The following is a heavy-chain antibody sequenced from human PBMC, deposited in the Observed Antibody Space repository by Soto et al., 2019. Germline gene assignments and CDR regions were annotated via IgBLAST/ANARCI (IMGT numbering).Heavy chain of an antibody. J-gene: IGHJ2*01. CDR1: GFTFSSYG. CDR2: ISYDGSNK. CDR3: AKDPGKLGQDWYFDL. V-gene: IGHV3-30*18. Sequence: QVQLVESGGGVVQPGRSLRLSCAASGFTFSSYGMHWVRQAPGKGLEWVAVISYDGSNKHYADSVKGRFTISRDNSKNTLYLQMNSLRAEDTAVYYCAKDPGKLGQDWYFDLWGRGTLVTVSS. D-gene: IGHD7-27*01.